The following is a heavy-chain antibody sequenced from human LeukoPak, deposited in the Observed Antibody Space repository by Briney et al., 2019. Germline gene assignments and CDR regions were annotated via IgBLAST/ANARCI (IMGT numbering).Heavy chain of an antibody. V-gene: IGHV4-39*07. CDR1: GGSISSSRYY. D-gene: IGHD6-13*01. CDR2: SYYSGST. Sequence: PSETLSLTCTVSGGSISSSRYYWGWIRQPPGKGLERIGSSYYSGSTYYNRSLKSRVTISVDKYKNQFSLQLRSVTAPDKAVYYCARHHPSKHSSSWYGVDYYGMDVWGQGTTVTVSS. CDR3: ARHHPSKHSSSWYGVDYYGMDV. J-gene: IGHJ6*02.